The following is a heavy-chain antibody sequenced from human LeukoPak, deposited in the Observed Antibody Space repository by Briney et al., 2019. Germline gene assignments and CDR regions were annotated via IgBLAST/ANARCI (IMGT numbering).Heavy chain of an antibody. CDR2: IYYSGST. J-gene: IGHJ5*02. CDR1: GGSINSYY. D-gene: IGHD6-13*01. CDR3: ARGHTNIWCWFDP. V-gene: IGHV4-59*01. Sequence: SETLSLTCTVSGGSINSYYWSWIRQPPGKGLEWIGYIYYSGSTDYNPSLKSRVTISVDTSKNQFSLKLSSVTAADTAVYYCARGHTNIWCWFDPWGQGTLVTVSS.